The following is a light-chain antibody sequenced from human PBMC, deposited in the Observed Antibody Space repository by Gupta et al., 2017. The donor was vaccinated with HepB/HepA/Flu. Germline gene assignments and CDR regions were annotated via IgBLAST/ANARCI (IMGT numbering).Light chain of an antibody. CDR1: QSIRSS. CDR2: FAS. Sequence: EIVLTQSPDFLSVTPKDKVTITCRASQSIRSSLHWYQQRPEQSPKLLIKFASQYVSGVPSRFSGSGSETDFTLTIDSREAEDAATYYCQQSSSLPWTFGQGTKVEIK. V-gene: IGKV6-21*01. CDR3: QQSSSLPWT. J-gene: IGKJ1*01.